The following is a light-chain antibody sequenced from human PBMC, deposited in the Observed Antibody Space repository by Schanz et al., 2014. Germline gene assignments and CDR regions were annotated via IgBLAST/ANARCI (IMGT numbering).Light chain of an antibody. CDR1: QSISSW. CDR2: DAS. Sequence: DIQMTQSPSTLCASVGDRVTITCRASQSISSWLAWYQQKPGKAPKLLIYDASSLESGVPSRFSGSGSGTEFTLTISSLQPDDFATYYCQKYNSPPLTFGGGTKVEIK. V-gene: IGKV1-5*01. CDR3: QKYNSPPLT. J-gene: IGKJ4*01.